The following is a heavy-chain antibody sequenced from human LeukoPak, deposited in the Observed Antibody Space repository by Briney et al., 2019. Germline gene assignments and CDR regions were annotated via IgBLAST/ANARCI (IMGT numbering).Heavy chain of an antibody. D-gene: IGHD5-24*01. V-gene: IGHV3-21*01. CDR3: VRAMEMTRIGPGY. CDR1: GFTFSSYS. Sequence: PGGSLRLSCAASGFTFSSYSMNWVRQAPGKGLEWVSSISGSSVYIYYADSVQGRFTISRGNAKKSLFLQMNSLRAEDTAVYYCVRAMEMTRIGPGYWGQGTLVTVSS. CDR2: ISGSSVYI. J-gene: IGHJ4*02.